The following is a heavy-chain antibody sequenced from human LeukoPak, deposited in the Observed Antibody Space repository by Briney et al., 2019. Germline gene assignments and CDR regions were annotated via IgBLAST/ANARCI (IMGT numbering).Heavy chain of an antibody. D-gene: IGHD2-2*01. J-gene: IGHJ5*02. CDR1: GGTFSSYA. Sequence: SVKVSCKASGGTFSSYAISWVRQAPGQGLEWMGGIIPIFGTANYAQRFQGRVTITADESTSTAYMELSSLRSEDTAVYYCARAEYQLRPFDPWGQGTLVTVSS. CDR2: IIPIFGTA. V-gene: IGHV1-69*13. CDR3: ARAEYQLRPFDP.